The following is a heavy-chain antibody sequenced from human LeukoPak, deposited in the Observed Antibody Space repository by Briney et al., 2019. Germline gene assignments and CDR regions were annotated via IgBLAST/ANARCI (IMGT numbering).Heavy chain of an antibody. CDR1: GYTFTSYY. V-gene: IGHV1-46*01. D-gene: IGHD3-3*01. CDR2: INPSGGST. Sequence: ASVKVFCKASGYTFTSYYMHWVRQAPGQGLEWMGIINPSGGSTSYAQKFQGRVTMTRDTSTSTVYMELSSLRSEDTAVYYCARVSLPYYDFWSGYYRYWGQGTLVTVSS. J-gene: IGHJ4*02. CDR3: ARVSLPYYDFWSGYYRY.